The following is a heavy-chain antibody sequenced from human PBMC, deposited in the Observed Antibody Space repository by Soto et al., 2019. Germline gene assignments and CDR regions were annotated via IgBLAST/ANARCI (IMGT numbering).Heavy chain of an antibody. V-gene: IGHV4-4*02. CDR3: ARDISGYYYDY. Sequence: SETLSLTCAVSGGSIRSGNWWSWVRQPPGTGLEWIGYINYSGSTNYNPSLKSRVTISVDTSKNQFSLKLSSVTAADTAVYYCARDISGYYYDYWGQGTLVTVSS. D-gene: IGHD3-22*01. J-gene: IGHJ4*02. CDR2: INYSGST. CDR1: GGSIRSGNW.